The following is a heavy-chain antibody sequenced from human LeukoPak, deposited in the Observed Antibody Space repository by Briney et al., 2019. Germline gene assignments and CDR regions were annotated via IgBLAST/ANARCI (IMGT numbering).Heavy chain of an antibody. J-gene: IGHJ4*02. V-gene: IGHV1-18*01. CDR1: GYTFTNYG. CDR2: ISGYDGNT. CDR3: ARDLVPGIVVAGTYFDY. D-gene: IGHD6-19*01. Sequence: ASVTVSCKASGYTFTNYGISWVRQAPGQGLEWMGWISGYDGNTKYAQKFQGRVTMTTDTSTSTAYMELRSLRSDDTAVYYCARDLVPGIVVAGTYFDYWGQGTLVTVSS.